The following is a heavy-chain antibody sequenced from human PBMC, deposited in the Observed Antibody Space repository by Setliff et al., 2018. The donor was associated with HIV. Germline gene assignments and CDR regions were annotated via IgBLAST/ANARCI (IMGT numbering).Heavy chain of an antibody. Sequence: SETLSLTCTVSGGSISSHYWSWIRQAPEKGLEWIGTMYFRGNARNSPSLKSRVTISVDTSKNQLSLNLTSVTAADTAVYYCARVETTVRGATYGMDVWGQGTTVTVSS. D-gene: IGHD3-10*01. CDR2: MYFRGNA. J-gene: IGHJ6*02. CDR3: ARVETTVRGATYGMDV. CDR1: GGSISSHY. V-gene: IGHV4-59*11.